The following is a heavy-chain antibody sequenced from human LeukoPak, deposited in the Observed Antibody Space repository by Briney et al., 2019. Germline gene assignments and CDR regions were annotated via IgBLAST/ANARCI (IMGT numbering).Heavy chain of an antibody. D-gene: IGHD2-2*01. V-gene: IGHV1-2*02. Sequence: ASVKVSCKASGYTFTGYYMHWVRQAPGQGLEWMGWINPNSGGTNYAQKFQGRVTMTRDMSTSTVYMELSSLRSEDTAVYYCAREDLMSSNSFDYWGQGTLVTVSS. J-gene: IGHJ4*02. CDR3: AREDLMSSNSFDY. CDR1: GYTFTGYY. CDR2: INPNSGGT.